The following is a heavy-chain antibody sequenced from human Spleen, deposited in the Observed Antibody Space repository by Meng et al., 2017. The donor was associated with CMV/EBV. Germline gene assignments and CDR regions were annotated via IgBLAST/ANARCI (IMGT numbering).Heavy chain of an antibody. D-gene: IGHD3-10*01. CDR3: ARSIWFGELSLFDY. Sequence: GESLKISCAASGFTFSKYSMNWVRRAPGKGLEWVSSITSSSSYTYSADSVKGRFTISRDNAKNSLYLQMSSLRAEDTAVYYCARSIWFGELSLFDYWGQGIPVTVSS. CDR1: GFTFSKYS. V-gene: IGHV3-21*01. CDR2: ITSSSSYT. J-gene: IGHJ4*02.